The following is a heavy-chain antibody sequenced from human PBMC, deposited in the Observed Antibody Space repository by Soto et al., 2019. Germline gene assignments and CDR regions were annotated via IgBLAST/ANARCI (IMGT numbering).Heavy chain of an antibody. Sequence: QVQVQQWGAGLLKPSETLSLTCAVYGGSFSAYYWSWIRQPPGKGLEWIGEINHSGSTNYNPSLKSLVTISVDTSKNHFSLKLSSVTAADTAVYYCARGQVRVDYWGQGTLVTVSS. J-gene: IGHJ4*02. D-gene: IGHD2-2*01. V-gene: IGHV4-34*01. CDR2: INHSGST. CDR3: ARGQVRVDY. CDR1: GGSFSAYY.